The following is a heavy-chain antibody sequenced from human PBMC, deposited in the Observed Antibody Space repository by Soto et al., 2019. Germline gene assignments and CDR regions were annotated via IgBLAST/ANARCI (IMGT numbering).Heavy chain of an antibody. CDR3: ARRITMARGVVPHAFDI. CDR1: GYSFTNYW. D-gene: IGHD3-10*01. CDR2: IYPGDSDT. Sequence: EVQLVQSGAELKKPGESLKISCKGSGYSFTNYWIGWVRQMPGEGLEWMGLIYPGDSDTRYSPSFQGQVTISADKSINTAYLQWSSLKDADTAMYYCARRITMARGVVPHAFDIWGQGTVVTVSS. V-gene: IGHV5-51*01. J-gene: IGHJ3*02.